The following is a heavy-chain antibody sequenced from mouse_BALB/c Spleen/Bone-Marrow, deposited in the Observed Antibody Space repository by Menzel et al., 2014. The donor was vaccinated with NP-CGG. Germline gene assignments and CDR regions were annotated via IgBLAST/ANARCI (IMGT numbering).Heavy chain of an antibody. Sequence: VKVVESGPEVVRPGVSVKISCKGSGYTFTDYAMHWVKQSHAKSLEWIGVISTYNGNTSYNQKFKGKATMTVDKSSSTAYMELARLTSEDSAIYYCAREVRAPWYAMDYWGQGTSVTVSS. CDR2: ISTYNGNT. J-gene: IGHJ4*01. V-gene: IGHV1-67*01. CDR3: AREVRAPWYAMDY. D-gene: IGHD2-14*01. CDR1: GYTFTDYA.